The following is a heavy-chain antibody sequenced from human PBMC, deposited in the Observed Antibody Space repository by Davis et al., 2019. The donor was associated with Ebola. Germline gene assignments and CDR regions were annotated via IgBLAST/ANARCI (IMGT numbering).Heavy chain of an antibody. J-gene: IGHJ6*02. CDR1: GFTFSSYW. V-gene: IGHV3-7*01. CDR2: IKEDGSEK. D-gene: IGHD2-15*01. Sequence: PGGSLRLSCAASGFTFSSYWMSWVRQAPGKGLEWVANIKEDGSEKYYVDSVKGRFTISRDNAKNSLNLQMNSLRAEDTALYYCARALDCSGGSCYSEMFYYYFMDVWGQGTTVTVSS. CDR3: ARALDCSGGSCYSEMFYYYFMDV.